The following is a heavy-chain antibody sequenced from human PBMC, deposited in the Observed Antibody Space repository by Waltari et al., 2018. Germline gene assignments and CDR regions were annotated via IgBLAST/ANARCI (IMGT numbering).Heavy chain of an antibody. J-gene: IGHJ4*02. CDR3: ATSYHL. CDR1: GFTFSNYW. D-gene: IGHD3-3*02. Sequence: EMQLVESGGGLVQPVGSLRLSCAASGFTFSNYWMNWVRQAPGKGLEWVANIKQDGSETNYVDSVKGRFTISRDNAKNSLFLQMNSLSAGDTAVYFCATSYHLWGQGTLVTVSS. V-gene: IGHV3-7*01. CDR2: IKQDGSET.